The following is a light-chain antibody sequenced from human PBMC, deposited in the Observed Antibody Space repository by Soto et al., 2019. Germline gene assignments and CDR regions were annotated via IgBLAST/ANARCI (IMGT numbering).Light chain of an antibody. J-gene: IGKJ1*01. CDR3: QQYNTWLWT. CDR1: QNVNAN. CDR2: GAS. Sequence: EVVMTQSPATLSVSPGERATLSCRASQNVNANLAWYQQKPGQAPRLIIHGASTRATGIPARFSGSGFGTEFILTISSLQSEDFAVYYCQQYNTWLWTFGQGTKVEGK. V-gene: IGKV3-15*01.